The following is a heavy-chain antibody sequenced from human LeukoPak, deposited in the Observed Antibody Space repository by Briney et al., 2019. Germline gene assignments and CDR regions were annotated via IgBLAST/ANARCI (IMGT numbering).Heavy chain of an antibody. CDR3: ARGEDAFDI. J-gene: IGHJ3*02. V-gene: IGHV3-23*01. Sequence: GGSLRLSCAASGFTFSNYAMSWVRQAPGKGLEWVSAISGRGRSTYYADSVKGRFTISRDDSKNTLYLQMNSLRAEDTAVYYCARGEDAFDIWGQGTMVTVSS. CDR1: GFTFSNYA. CDR2: ISGRGRST.